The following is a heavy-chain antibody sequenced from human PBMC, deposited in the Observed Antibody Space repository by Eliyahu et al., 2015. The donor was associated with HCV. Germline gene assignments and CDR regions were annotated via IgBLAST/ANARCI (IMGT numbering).Heavy chain of an antibody. D-gene: IGHD1-26*01. CDR1: GFTFXXYX. Sequence: QVQLVESGGGVVQPGRSLXLSCAASGFTFXXYXXXWVRQAPGKGLEWXXVISYDGSNKYYADSVKGRFTISRDNSKNTLYLQMNSLRAEDTAVYYCAKDPHSGSYYGYYYYGMDVWGQGTTVTVSS. CDR2: ISYDGSNK. J-gene: IGHJ6*02. V-gene: IGHV3-30*18. CDR3: AKDPHSGSYYGYYYYGMDV.